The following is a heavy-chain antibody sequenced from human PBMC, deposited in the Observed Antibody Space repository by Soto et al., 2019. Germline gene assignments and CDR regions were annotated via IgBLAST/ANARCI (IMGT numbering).Heavy chain of an antibody. Sequence: EVQLLESGGDLVHPGGTLILSCVGSGYPFGDYAMRWVRQAPGKGLEWVSAIGPFEAHAPAYAASVKGRFTISRDNSRNILFPQMTNLRDGDTGLYYCAGDAIPYNRRDDAFDLWGQGTVVTVSS. D-gene: IGHD2-8*01. CDR2: IGPFEAHAP. J-gene: IGHJ3*01. V-gene: IGHV3-23*01. CDR1: GYPFGDYA. CDR3: AGDAIPYNRRDDAFDL.